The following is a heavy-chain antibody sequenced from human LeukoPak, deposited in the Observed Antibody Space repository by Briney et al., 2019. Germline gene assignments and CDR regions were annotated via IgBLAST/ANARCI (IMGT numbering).Heavy chain of an antibody. D-gene: IGHD5-18*01. CDR2: IYWNGDQ. CDR1: GFSLSTGAAG. Sequence: SGPTLVEPTQTLTLTCTFSGFSLSTGAAGVGWIRQPPGKALEWLALIYWNGDQRYTPSLRNRLTIAKDTSENHVVLRMTNMDPVDTATYFCAHMRYRYGFWIDYWGQGTLVTVSS. CDR3: AHMRYRYGFWIDY. J-gene: IGHJ4*02. V-gene: IGHV2-5*01.